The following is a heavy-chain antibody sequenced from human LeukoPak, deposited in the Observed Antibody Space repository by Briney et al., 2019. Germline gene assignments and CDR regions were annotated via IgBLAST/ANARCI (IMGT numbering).Heavy chain of an antibody. CDR2: IWYDGSNK. J-gene: IGHJ4*02. CDR1: GFPFSSYG. CDR3: ARDRDSSGYYVDY. Sequence: GALRLSCAASGFPFSSYGMHWVRQAPGKGLEWVAVIWYDGSNKYYADSVKGRFTISRDNSKNTLYLQMNSLRAEDTAVYYCARDRDSSGYYVDYWGQGTLVTVSS. V-gene: IGHV3-33*01. D-gene: IGHD3-22*01.